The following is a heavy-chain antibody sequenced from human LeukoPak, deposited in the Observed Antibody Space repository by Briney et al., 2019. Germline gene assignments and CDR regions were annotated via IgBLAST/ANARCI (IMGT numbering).Heavy chain of an antibody. Sequence: GGSLRLSCAASGFTFSSYSMNWVRQAPGKGLEWVSSISSSSSYIYYADSVKGRFTISRDNAKNSLYLQMNSLRVEDTAVYYCARAAGIAAAGENDYWAREPWSPSPQ. CDR2: ISSSSSYI. V-gene: IGHV3-21*01. J-gene: IGHJ4*02. CDR3: ARAAGIAAAGENDY. D-gene: IGHD6-13*01. CDR1: GFTFSSYS.